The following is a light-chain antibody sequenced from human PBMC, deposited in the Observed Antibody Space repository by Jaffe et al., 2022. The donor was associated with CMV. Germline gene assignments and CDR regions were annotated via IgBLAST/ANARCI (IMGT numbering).Light chain of an antibody. CDR1: QGISSW. J-gene: IGKJ1*01. CDR2: KAS. Sequence: DIQMTQSPPTLSASIGDRVTITCRASQGISSWLAWYQQKPGKAPKLLIYKASSLESGVPSRFSGSGSGTEFALTISSLQPDDFATYYCQQYNSYSQTFGQGTKVEI. CDR3: QQYNSYSQT. V-gene: IGKV1-5*03.